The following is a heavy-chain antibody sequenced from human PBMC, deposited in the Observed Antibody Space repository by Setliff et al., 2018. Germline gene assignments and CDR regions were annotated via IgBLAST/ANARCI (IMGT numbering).Heavy chain of an antibody. D-gene: IGHD3-10*02. J-gene: IGHJ4*02. CDR3: LGAGTCSY. CDR1: GFTFSSLW. Sequence: GECLKISCAASGFTFSSLWMSWVRQAPGKGPEWLASINPGGSETYYVDSARGRFTISRDNARNSLSLQMNSLRSDDTAVYYCLGAGTCSYWGQGTRVTVSS. CDR2: INPGGSET. V-gene: IGHV3-7*01.